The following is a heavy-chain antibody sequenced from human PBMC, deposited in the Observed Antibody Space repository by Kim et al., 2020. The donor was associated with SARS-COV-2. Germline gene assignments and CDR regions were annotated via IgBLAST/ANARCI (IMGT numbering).Heavy chain of an antibody. V-gene: IGHV3-33*01. J-gene: IGHJ4*02. D-gene: IGHD2-21*02. Sequence: GGSLRLSCAASGFTFSSYGMHWVRQAPGKGLEWVAVIWYDGSNKYYADSVKGRFTISRDNSKNTLYLQMNSLRAEDTAVYYGARDLCGGDCYSFDYWGQGTLVTVSS. CDR2: IWYDGSNK. CDR1: GFTFSSYG. CDR3: ARDLCGGDCYSFDY.